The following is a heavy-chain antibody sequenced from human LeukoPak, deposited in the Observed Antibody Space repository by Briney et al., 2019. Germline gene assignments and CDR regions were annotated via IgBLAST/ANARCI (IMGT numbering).Heavy chain of an antibody. CDR3: ARETYGSGSYNKWFDP. J-gene: IGHJ5*02. Sequence: SQTLSLTCTVSGGSISSGGYYWSWIRQPPGKGLEWIGYIYHPGSTSYNPSLKSRVTISVDTSKNQFSLKLSSVTAADTAVYYCARETYGSGSYNKWFDPWGQGTLVTVSS. CDR1: GGSISSGGYY. V-gene: IGHV4-30-2*01. D-gene: IGHD3-10*01. CDR2: IYHPGST.